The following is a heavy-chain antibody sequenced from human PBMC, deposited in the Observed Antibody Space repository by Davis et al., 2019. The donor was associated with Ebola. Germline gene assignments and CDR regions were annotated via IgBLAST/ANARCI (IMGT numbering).Heavy chain of an antibody. J-gene: IGHJ4*02. V-gene: IGHV4-34*01. Sequence: SETLSLTCAVYGGSFSRHYWSWIRQSPEKGLEWIGEINHSGNTNYNPSLKSRVTISADTSKNQFSLNLRSVTAADTGIYYCTSGYYFDYWGQGTLVTVSS. CDR2: INHSGNT. CDR3: TSGYYFDY. CDR1: GGSFSRHY. D-gene: IGHD3-10*01.